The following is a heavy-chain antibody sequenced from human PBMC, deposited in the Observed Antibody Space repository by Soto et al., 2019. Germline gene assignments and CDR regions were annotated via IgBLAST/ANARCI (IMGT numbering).Heavy chain of an antibody. V-gene: IGHV3-7*05. CDR3: ATETSTWGC. CDR1: GFALSNYW. Sequence: EVQLVESGGGLVQPGASLRLSCVASGFALSNYWINWVRQAPGKGLEWVANIKQDGSEKNYVDSVKGRFTISRDNARNSLYLQMNSLRAEDTAAYYCATETSTWGCWGQGTLVTV. CDR2: IKQDGSEK. D-gene: IGHD7-27*01. J-gene: IGHJ4*02.